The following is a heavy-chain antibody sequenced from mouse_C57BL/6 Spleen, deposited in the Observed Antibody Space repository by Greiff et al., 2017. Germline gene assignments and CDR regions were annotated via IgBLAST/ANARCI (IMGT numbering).Heavy chain of an antibody. D-gene: IGHD1-1*01. CDR1: GYTFTDYY. Sequence: EVQLQQSGPELVKPGASVKISCKASGYTFTDYYMNWVKQSHGKSLEWIGDINPNNGGTNYNQKFKGKATLTVDKSSSTAYRELRSLTSEDSAVYYYARGYYYGSSYVNAWFAYWGQGTLVTVSA. CDR3: ARGYYYGSSYVNAWFAY. V-gene: IGHV1-26*01. J-gene: IGHJ3*01. CDR2: INPNNGGT.